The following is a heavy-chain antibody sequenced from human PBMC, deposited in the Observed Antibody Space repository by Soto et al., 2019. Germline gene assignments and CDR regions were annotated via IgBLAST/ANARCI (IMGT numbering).Heavy chain of an antibody. CDR3: ARRYCSSTSCTRGGWFDP. CDR2: IYPGDSDT. V-gene: IGHV5-51*01. J-gene: IGHJ5*02. CDR1: GYSFTSYW. D-gene: IGHD2-2*01. Sequence: LKISCKGSGYSFTSYWIGWVRQMPGKGLEWMGIIYPGDSDTRYSPSFQGQVTISADKSISTAYLQWSSLKASDTAMYYCARRYCSSTSCTRGGWFDPRGQGTLVTVSS.